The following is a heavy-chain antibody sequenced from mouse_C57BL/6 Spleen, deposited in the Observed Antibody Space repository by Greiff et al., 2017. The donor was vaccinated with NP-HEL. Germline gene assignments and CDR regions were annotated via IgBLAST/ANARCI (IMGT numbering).Heavy chain of an antibody. Sequence: VQLQQSGPELVKPGASVKISCKASGYAFSSSWMNWVKQRPGKGLEWIGRIYPGDGDTNYNGKFKGKATLTADKSSSTAYMQLSSLTSEDSAVYVCARAHYDYDVGYFDVWGTGTTVTVSS. CDR1: GYAFSSSW. CDR2: IYPGDGDT. V-gene: IGHV1-82*01. CDR3: ARAHYDYDVGYFDV. J-gene: IGHJ1*03. D-gene: IGHD2-4*01.